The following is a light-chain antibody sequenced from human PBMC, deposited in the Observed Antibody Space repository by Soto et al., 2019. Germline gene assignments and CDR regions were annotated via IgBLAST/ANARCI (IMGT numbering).Light chain of an antibody. CDR3: QQYNNWPPWP. CDR1: QNILRT. V-gene: IGKV3D-15*01. J-gene: IGKJ1*01. Sequence: VMTQSPVTLSVSPGETATLSCKASQNILRTLAWYQQKPGQPPRLLIYGASTRVPGIPARFSGNGSGTEFTLTISSLQSEDFAVYYCQQYNNWPPWPFGQGTKVEV. CDR2: GAS.